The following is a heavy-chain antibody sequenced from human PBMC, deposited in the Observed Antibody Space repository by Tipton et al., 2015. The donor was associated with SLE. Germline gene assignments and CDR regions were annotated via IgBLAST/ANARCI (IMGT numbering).Heavy chain of an antibody. V-gene: IGHV3-7*01. CDR2: IKEDGSEI. Sequence: SLRLSCAASGFTFSNYWMTWVRQAPGKGLEWVANIKEDGSEIFYVDSVKGRFTISRDNVKKSLYLQMNSLTAEDTAVYYCARGLQWSFDFWGQGTMVTVSS. J-gene: IGHJ3*01. D-gene: IGHD4-23*01. CDR1: GFTFSNYW. CDR3: ARGLQWSFDF.